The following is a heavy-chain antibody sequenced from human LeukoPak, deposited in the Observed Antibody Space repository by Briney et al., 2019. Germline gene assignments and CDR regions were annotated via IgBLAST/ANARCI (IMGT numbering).Heavy chain of an antibody. D-gene: IGHD5-12*01. Sequence: GGSLRLSCAVSGFTFTTYAMTWVRQAPGKGLEWVSAISGSGTSTYYADSVKGRFTISRDNSKNTLYLQMNSLRAEDTAVYYCAKNWGATIYYAFDIWGQGTMVTVSS. CDR1: GFTFTTYA. J-gene: IGHJ3*02. V-gene: IGHV3-23*01. CDR2: ISGSGTST. CDR3: AKNWGATIYYAFDI.